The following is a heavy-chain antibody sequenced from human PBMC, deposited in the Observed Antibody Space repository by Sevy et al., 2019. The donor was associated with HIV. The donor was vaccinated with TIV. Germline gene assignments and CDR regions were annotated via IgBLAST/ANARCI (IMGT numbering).Heavy chain of an antibody. D-gene: IGHD3-22*01. Sequence: ASVKVSCKVSGYTLTQLSMHWVRQAPGKGLEWMGSFDPEDGETIYAQKFQGRVTMTEDTSTDTAYMELSSLKSEDTAVFFCAITKDYYGSSGYPFDYWGQGTLVTVSS. J-gene: IGHJ4*02. CDR1: GYTLTQLS. CDR2: FDPEDGET. CDR3: AITKDYYGSSGYPFDY. V-gene: IGHV1-24*01.